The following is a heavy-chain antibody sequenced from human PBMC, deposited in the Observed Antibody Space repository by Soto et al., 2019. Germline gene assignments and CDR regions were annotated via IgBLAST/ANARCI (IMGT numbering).Heavy chain of an antibody. CDR2: INHSGST. J-gene: IGHJ4*02. D-gene: IGHD3-22*01. CDR3: AKDRSSGYYSRSFDY. V-gene: IGHV4-34*01. CDR1: GGSFSGYY. Sequence: PSETLSLTCAVYGGSFSGYYWSWIRQPPGKGLEWIGEINHSGSTNYNPSLKSRVTISVDTSKNQFSLKLSSVTAADTAVYYCAKDRSSGYYSRSFDYWGQGTLVTVSS.